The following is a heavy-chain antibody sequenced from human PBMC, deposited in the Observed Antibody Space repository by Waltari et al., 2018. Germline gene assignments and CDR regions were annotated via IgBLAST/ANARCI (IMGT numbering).Heavy chain of an antibody. V-gene: IGHV4-34*01. CDR3: ARGVSGSWYALGLLFFDY. Sequence: QVQLQQWGAGLLKPSETLSLTCAVYGGSFSGYYWSWIRQPPGKGLEWIGEINHSGSTNYNPSLKSRVTISVDTSKNQFSLKLSSVTAADTAVYYCARGVSGSWYALGLLFFDYWGQGTLVTVSS. D-gene: IGHD6-13*01. CDR2: INHSGST. CDR1: GGSFSGYY. J-gene: IGHJ4*02.